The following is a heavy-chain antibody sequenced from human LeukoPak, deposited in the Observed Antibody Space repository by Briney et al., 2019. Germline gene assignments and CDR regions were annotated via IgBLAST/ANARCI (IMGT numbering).Heavy chain of an antibody. V-gene: IGHV3-30-3*01. CDR2: ISYDGSNK. J-gene: IGHJ6*02. CDR3: ARGAIIVVVPAATAGMDV. D-gene: IGHD2-2*01. Sequence: PGGSLRLSCAASGFTFSSYAMHWVRQAPGKGLEWVAVISYDGSNKYYADSVKGRFTISRDNSKNTLYLQMNSLRAEDTAVYYCARGAIIVVVPAATAGMDVWGQGTTVTVSS. CDR1: GFTFSSYA.